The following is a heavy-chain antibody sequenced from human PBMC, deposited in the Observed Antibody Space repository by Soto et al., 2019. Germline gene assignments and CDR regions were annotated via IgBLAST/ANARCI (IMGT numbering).Heavy chain of an antibody. CDR2: ISGSGGST. D-gene: IGHD3-16*01. V-gene: IGHV3-23*01. Sequence: GGSLRLSCVASGFTFSRYVMNWVRQAPGKGLEWVSRISGSGGSTYYGDSVNGRFTISRDNSKNTLYLQMNSLRAEDTAIYYCICGRGSYFDYWGQGTRVTVSS. CDR1: GFTFSRYV. J-gene: IGHJ4*02. CDR3: ICGRGSYFDY.